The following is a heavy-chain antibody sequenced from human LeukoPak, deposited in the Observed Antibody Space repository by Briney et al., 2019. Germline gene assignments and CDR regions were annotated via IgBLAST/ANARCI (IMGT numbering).Heavy chain of an antibody. CDR2: IKYDGIDK. V-gene: IGHV3-7*01. CDR1: GFIFTDYW. J-gene: IGHJ4*02. D-gene: IGHD5-24*01. Sequence: GGSLRLSCAASGFIFTDYWMNWVRQAPGKGLEWVAMIKYDGIDKQYLDSVKGRFTISRDNAKNSVYLEMNSLRAEDTAMYYCVRNRGWLQFHNWGQGTLVTVSS. CDR3: VRNRGWLQFHN.